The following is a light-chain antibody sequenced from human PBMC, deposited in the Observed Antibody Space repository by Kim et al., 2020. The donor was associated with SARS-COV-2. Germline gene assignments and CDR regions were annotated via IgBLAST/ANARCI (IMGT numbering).Light chain of an antibody. CDR1: SSNIGSNT. J-gene: IGLJ1*01. Sequence: QSVLTQPPSASGTPGQRVTISCSGSSSNIGSNTVNWYQQLPGTAPKLLIYSNNQRPSGVPDRFSGSNSGTSASLAISGLQSEDEADYYCAAWDDSLNGPGYVFGTGTKVTVL. V-gene: IGLV1-44*01. CDR2: SNN. CDR3: AAWDDSLNGPGYV.